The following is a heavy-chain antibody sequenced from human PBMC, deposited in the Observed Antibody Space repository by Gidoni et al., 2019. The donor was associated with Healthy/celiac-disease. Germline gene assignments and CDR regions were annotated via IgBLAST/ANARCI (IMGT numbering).Heavy chain of an antibody. J-gene: IGHJ1*01. CDR3: AKDGNYYDSSGYSQNEEYFQH. CDR2: ISGNSGSI. V-gene: IGHV3-9*01. CDR1: GFPFDDYA. D-gene: IGHD3-22*01. Sequence: EVPLVESGGGLVQPGRSLRLPCAAFGFPFDDYALHWVRHAPGKGLEGGSGISGNSGSIGYADSVKGRFTIARDNAKNSLYLQMNSLRAEDTALYYCAKDGNYYDSSGYSQNEEYFQHWGQGTLVTVSS.